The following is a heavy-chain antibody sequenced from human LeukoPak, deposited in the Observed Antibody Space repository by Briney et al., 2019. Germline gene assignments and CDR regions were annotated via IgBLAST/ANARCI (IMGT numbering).Heavy chain of an antibody. J-gene: IGHJ4*02. CDR3: ARQVGQLVVPYYFDY. D-gene: IGHD6-13*01. CDR2: IYTSGST. CDR1: GGSISSGSYY. Sequence: SETLSLTCTVSGGSISSGSYYWSWIRQPAGKGLEWIGRIYTSGSTNYNPSLKSRVTISVDTSKNQFSLKLSSVTAADTAVYYCARQVGQLVVPYYFDYWGQGTLVTVSS. V-gene: IGHV4-61*02.